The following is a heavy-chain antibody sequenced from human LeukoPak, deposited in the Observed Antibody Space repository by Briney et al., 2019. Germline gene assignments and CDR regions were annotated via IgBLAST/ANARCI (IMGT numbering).Heavy chain of an antibody. V-gene: IGHV4-39*01. CDR2: IYYSGNS. Sequence: PSETLSLTCTVSGGYISGSSYYWAWIRQPPGKGLEWIGRIYYSGNSYYNPSLKSRVTISVDTSTNQVSLKLSSVTAADTAVYYCATSSFFWFDPWGQGTLVTVSS. D-gene: IGHD3-3*02. J-gene: IGHJ5*02. CDR3: ATSSFFWFDP. CDR1: GGYISGSSYY.